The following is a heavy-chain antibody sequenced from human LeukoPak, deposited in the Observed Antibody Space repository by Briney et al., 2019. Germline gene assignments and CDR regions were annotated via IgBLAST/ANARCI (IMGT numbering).Heavy chain of an antibody. D-gene: IGHD4-17*01. V-gene: IGHV4-61*01. CDR3: SRGTSGDGWFDT. Sequence: SETLSLTCIVSGGSVSSGSYFWSWLRQPPGKGMEWIGYIYYSRNTNYNPSLKSRVTISVDTSKNQFSLKVNSVTAADTAVYYCSRGTSGDGWFDTWGQGTLVTVSP. CDR1: GGSVSSGSYF. CDR2: IYYSRNT. J-gene: IGHJ5*02.